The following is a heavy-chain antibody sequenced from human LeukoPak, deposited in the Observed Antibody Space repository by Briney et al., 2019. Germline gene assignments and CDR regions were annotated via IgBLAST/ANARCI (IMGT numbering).Heavy chain of an antibody. J-gene: IGHJ4*02. Sequence: GGTLRLSCAASGFTFSSYGMSWVRQAPGKGLEWVSAISGSGGNTYYADSVKSRFTISRDNSKNTLYLQMNSLRAEDTAVYYCAKSHTSSYEENWGQGTLVTVSS. CDR2: ISGSGGNT. V-gene: IGHV3-23*01. CDR3: AKSHTSSYEEN. D-gene: IGHD2-2*01. CDR1: GFTFSSYG.